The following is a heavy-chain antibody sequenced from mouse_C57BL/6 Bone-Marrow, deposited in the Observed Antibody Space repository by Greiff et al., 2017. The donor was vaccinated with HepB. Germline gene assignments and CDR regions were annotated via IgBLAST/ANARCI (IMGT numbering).Heavy chain of an antibody. D-gene: IGHD1-1*01. CDR2: IYPRSGNT. CDR1: GYTFTSYG. J-gene: IGHJ2*01. V-gene: IGHV1-81*01. CDR3: ASITTVVATDY. Sequence: QVQLQQSGAELARPGASVKLSCKASGYTFTSYGISWVKQRTGQGLEWIGEIYPRSGNTYYNEKFKGKATLTADKSSSTAYMELRSLTSGDSAVYFCASITTVVATDYWGQGTTLTVSS.